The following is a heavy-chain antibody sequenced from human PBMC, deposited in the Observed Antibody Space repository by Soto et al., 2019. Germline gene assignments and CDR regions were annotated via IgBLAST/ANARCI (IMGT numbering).Heavy chain of an antibody. CDR3: AKAESSGWYYSLDY. CDR2: LSWNSGTI. V-gene: IGHV3-9*01. J-gene: IGHJ4*02. CDR1: GFTFDDYA. D-gene: IGHD6-19*01. Sequence: EVQLVESGGGLVQPGKSLRLSCAASGFTFDDYAMHWVRQVPGKGLEWVSGLSWNSGTIDYVDSVKGRFTISRDNAKNSLHLQMNSLKPEDTAFYYCAKAESSGWYYSLDYWGQGTVVTVSS.